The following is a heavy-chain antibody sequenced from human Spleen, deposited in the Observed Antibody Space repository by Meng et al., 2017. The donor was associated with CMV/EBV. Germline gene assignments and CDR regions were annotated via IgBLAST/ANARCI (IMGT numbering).Heavy chain of an antibody. D-gene: IGHD3-16*01. J-gene: IGHJ4*02. V-gene: IGHV4-4*01. Sequence: VSGGSISSGNWWTWVRQPPGKGLEWIGEIYHTGETRINYNPPFNSRVIISADRSKNQVYLTLTSVTAADTAFYFCARDFAGNDWGYYWGQGVLVTVSS. CDR3: ARDFAGNDWGYY. CDR2: IYHTGETRI. CDR1: GGSISSGNW.